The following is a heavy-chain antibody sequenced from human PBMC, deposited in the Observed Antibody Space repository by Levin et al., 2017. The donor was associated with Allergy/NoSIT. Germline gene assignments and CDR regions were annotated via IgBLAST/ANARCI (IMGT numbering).Heavy chain of an antibody. Sequence: GASVKVSCKASGYTFTGYYMHWVRQAPGQGLEWMGWINPNSGGTNYAQKFQGRVTMTRDTSISTAYMELSRLRSDDTAVYYCARADTTVVTPGSNYWGQGTLVTVSS. V-gene: IGHV1-2*02. CDR3: ARADTTVVTPGSNY. CDR1: GYTFTGYY. J-gene: IGHJ4*02. CDR2: INPNSGGT. D-gene: IGHD4-23*01.